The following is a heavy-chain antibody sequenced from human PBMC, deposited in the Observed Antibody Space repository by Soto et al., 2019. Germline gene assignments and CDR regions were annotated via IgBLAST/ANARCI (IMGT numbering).Heavy chain of an antibody. D-gene: IGHD5-12*01. CDR1: GGTFSSYT. J-gene: IGHJ6*02. V-gene: IGHV1-69*02. CDR3: AGDGYNLTYSYYYGMDV. Sequence: QVQLVQSGAEVKKPGSSVKVSCKASGGTFSSYTISWVRQAPGQGLEWMGRIIPILGIANYAQKFQGRVTITADKSTSTAYMELSSLRSEDTAVYYCAGDGYNLTYSYYYGMDVWGQGTTVTVSS. CDR2: IIPILGIA.